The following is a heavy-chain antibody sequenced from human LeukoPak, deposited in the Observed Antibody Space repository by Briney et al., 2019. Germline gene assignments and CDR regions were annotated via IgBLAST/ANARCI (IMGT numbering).Heavy chain of an antibody. CDR2: IRQDGSER. J-gene: IGHJ3*02. D-gene: IGHD6-19*01. V-gene: IGHV3-7*04. CDR3: ARGYSSGWYDAFDI. CDR1: GFSFNSYW. Sequence: GGSLRLSCAASGFSFNSYWMSWVRQAPGTGLEWVANIRQDGSERYYADSLKGRFTISRDNAKNSLYLQMNSLRAEDTAVYYCARGYSSGWYDAFDIWGQGTMVTVSS.